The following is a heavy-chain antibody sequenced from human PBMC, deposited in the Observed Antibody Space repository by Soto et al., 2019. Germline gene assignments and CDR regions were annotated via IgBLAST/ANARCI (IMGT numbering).Heavy chain of an antibody. V-gene: IGHV3-33*01. CDR1: GFTFSDYG. D-gene: IGHD4-17*01. CDR2: IWYDGSNK. CDR3: ARADYGDYGIDY. Sequence: PGGSLRLSCAASGFTFSDYGMHWVRQAPGRGLEWVAVIWYDGSNKYYADSVKGRFTISRDNSKNSLYLQMNSLRAEDTAVYYCARADYGDYGIDYWGQGTLVTVSS. J-gene: IGHJ4*02.